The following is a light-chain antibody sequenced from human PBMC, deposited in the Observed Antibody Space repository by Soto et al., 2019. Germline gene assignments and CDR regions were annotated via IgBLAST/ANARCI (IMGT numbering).Light chain of an antibody. J-gene: IGLJ3*02. Sequence: QAVVTQEPSLTVSPGGTVTLTCDSSPGPVTSTHYPYWFQQKPGQAPRTLIYDTSNRHSWTPARFSGSLLGGKGALTLSGAQPEDEAEYHCLLAYSGDVVFGGGTNLTVL. CDR3: LLAYSGDVV. V-gene: IGLV7-46*01. CDR2: DTS. CDR1: PGPVTSTHY.